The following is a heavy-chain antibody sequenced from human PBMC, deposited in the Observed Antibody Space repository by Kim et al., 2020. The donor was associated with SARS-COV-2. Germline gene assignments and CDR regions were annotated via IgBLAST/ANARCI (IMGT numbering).Heavy chain of an antibody. D-gene: IGHD1-26*01. V-gene: IGHV3-23*01. CDR2: ISGSGGST. Sequence: GGSLRLSCSASGFTFSSYAMNWVRQAPGKGLEWVSAISGSGGSTYYADSVKGRFTISRDNSKNTLYLQMNSLRAEDTAVYYCAKHLISLVVGATRYDAFDIWRQGTMVTVSS. CDR1: GFTFSSYA. J-gene: IGHJ3*02. CDR3: AKHLISLVVGATRYDAFDI.